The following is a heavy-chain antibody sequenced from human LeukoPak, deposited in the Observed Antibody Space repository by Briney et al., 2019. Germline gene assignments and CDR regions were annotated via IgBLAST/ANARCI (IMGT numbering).Heavy chain of an antibody. Sequence: PGGSLRLSCAASGFTFSSYGMHWVRQAPGKRLEWVAVISYDGSNKYYADSVKGRFTISRDNSKNTLYLQMNSLRAEDTAVYYCAKEFGYCSSTRCYMRLYYYYGMDVWGKGTTVTVSS. CDR2: ISYDGSNK. CDR3: AKEFGYCSSTRCYMRLYYYYGMDV. V-gene: IGHV3-30*18. J-gene: IGHJ6*04. CDR1: GFTFSSYG. D-gene: IGHD2-2*02.